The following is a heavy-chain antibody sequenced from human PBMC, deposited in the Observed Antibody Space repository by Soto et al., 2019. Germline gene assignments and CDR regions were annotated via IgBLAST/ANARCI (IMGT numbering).Heavy chain of an antibody. V-gene: IGHV1-18*01. Sequence: QVQLVQSGAEVKKPGASVKVSCKASGYTFTSYGISWVRQAPGQGLEWMGWISAYNGNTNYAQKPQGRVTMTTDTATRQTYMELRSLRSDDTAVHYCTRGYVYRRSWMLAYWRQGTMVPVSS. CDR2: ISAYNGNT. J-gene: IGHJ4*02. CDR1: GYTFTSYG. CDR3: TRGYVYRRSWMLAY. D-gene: IGHD6-13*01.